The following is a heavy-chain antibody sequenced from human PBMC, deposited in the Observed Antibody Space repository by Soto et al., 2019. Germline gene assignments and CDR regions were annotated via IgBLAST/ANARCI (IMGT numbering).Heavy chain of an antibody. CDR3: AKIDKFNPQSSGWANRFDY. CDR1: VFTFSNYG. CDR2: MSRDGGVT. J-gene: IGHJ4*02. V-gene: IGHV3-23*01. Sequence: EVQLLEAGGGLVQPGGSLSLSCAASVFTFSNYGMTWGRQAPGKGLEWVAGMSRDGGVTDYTDSVKGRFTISRDISKNTLYLQMNSLRAEDTAVYYCAKIDKFNPQSSGWANRFDYWGQGTLVTVSS. D-gene: IGHD6-19*01.